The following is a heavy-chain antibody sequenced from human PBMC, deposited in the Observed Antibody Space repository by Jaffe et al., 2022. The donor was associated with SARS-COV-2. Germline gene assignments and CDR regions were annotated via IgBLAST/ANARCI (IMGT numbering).Heavy chain of an antibody. D-gene: IGHD2-15*01. CDR1: GGSISSSSYY. CDR2: IYYSGST. Sequence: QLQLQESGPRLVKPSETLSLTCIVSGGSISSSSYYWGWIRQPPGKGLEWIGSIYYSGSTYYKPSLKSRVTISVDRSKNQFSLQLSSVTAADTAVYFCARHARASYGSGIEYWSQGTLATVSS. CDR3: ARHARASYGSGIEY. V-gene: IGHV4-39*01. J-gene: IGHJ4*02.